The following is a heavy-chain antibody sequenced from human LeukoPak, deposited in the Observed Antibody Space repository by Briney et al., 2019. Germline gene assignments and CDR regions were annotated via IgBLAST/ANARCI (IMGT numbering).Heavy chain of an antibody. Sequence: GASVKVSCKTSGYTFTNYYIHWVRQAPGQGLEWMGIINPTGGTTSYAQKFQGRVTMTRDMSTTTVYMELNSLRSEDTAVYYCTTLFRLGRSIAPGRGWFDPWGQGTLVTVSS. J-gene: IGHJ5*02. D-gene: IGHD6-6*01. CDR3: TTLFRLGRSIAPGRGWFDP. CDR1: GYTFTNYY. CDR2: INPTGGTT. V-gene: IGHV1-46*01.